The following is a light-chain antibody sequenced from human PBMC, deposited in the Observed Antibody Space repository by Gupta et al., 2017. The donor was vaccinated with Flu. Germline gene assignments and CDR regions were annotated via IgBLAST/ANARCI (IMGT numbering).Light chain of an antibody. J-gene: IGKJ4*01. Sequence: DIQMTQSPSSLSASVGDRVTLTCRASQTVSGYLNWYKQKPGKAPKMLIYDASTWQRAVTSRFSGSGCGRNFALTISRRQQEDFAAYYCQQNYGNSAITFGGGTRVEVK. CDR2: DAS. CDR3: QQNYGNSAIT. CDR1: QTVSGY. V-gene: IGKV1-39*01.